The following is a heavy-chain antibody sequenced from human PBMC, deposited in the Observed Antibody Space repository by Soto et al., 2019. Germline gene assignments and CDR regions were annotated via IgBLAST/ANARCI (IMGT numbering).Heavy chain of an antibody. CDR1: GYSFTSYW. D-gene: IGHD2-2*01. J-gene: IGHJ6*02. V-gene: IGHV5-51*01. Sequence: GESLKISCKGSGYSFTSYWIGGVRQMPGKGLEWMGIIYPGDSDTRYSPSFQGQVTISADKSISTAYLQWSSLKASDTAMYYCATSYQLTNYYYYGMDVWGQGTTVTVSS. CDR3: ATSYQLTNYYYYGMDV. CDR2: IYPGDSDT.